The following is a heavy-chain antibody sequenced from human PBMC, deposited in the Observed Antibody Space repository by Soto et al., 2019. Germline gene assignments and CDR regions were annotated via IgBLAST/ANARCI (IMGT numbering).Heavy chain of an antibody. J-gene: IGHJ5*02. CDR1: GGSISSGGYY. D-gene: IGHD6-13*01. V-gene: IGHV4-31*03. CDR2: IYHRGST. CDR3: ARDVGITAAGTGFFDP. Sequence: VQLQESGPGLVKPSQTVSLTCTVSGGSISSGGYYWSWIRQHPEKGLEWIGYIYHRGSTYYNPSLKSRVTISVDTSKNQFSLKLRSVTAADTAMYYCARDVGITAAGTGFFDPWGQGTLATVSA.